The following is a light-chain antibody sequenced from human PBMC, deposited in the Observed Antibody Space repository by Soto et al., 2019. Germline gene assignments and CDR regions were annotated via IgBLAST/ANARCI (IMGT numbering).Light chain of an antibody. CDR2: GAS. CDR1: QSVTNNF. J-gene: IGKJ3*01. V-gene: IGKV3-20*01. Sequence: IVLTQSPGTLSLSPGERATLSCGASQSVTNNFLAWYQQKPGQAPRLLIYGASSRATGVPDRFSGSGSGTDFTLTISRLEPGDFSVYYCQQYGTPLFTFRPATKLDIK. CDR3: QQYGTPLFT.